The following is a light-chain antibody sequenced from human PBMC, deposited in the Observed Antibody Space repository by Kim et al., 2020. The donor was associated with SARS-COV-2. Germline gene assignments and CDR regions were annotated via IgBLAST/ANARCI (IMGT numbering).Light chain of an antibody. CDR2: GSS. V-gene: IGKV3-15*01. J-gene: IGKJ5*01. CDR3: QQYNNWPFT. Sequence: VAPGARATPFCRASQSVSRNLAWYQQKPRPAPRLLICGSSTRATAIPARFSGSWSGKDFTLTIHSLQSEDFALYYCQQYNNWPFTFGQGTRLEIK. CDR1: QSVSRN.